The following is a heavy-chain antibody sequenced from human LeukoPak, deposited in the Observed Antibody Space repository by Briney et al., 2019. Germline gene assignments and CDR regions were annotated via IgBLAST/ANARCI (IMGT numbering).Heavy chain of an antibody. CDR1: GFTFSSYA. J-gene: IGHJ4*02. Sequence: GGSLRLSCAASGFTFSSYAMSWVRQAPGKGLEWVSAISGSGGSTYYADSVKGRFTISRDNSKNTLYLQMNSLRAGDTAVYYCAKDLYPLRRPYYFDYWGQGTLVTVSS. CDR3: AKDLYPLRRPYYFDY. D-gene: IGHD3-16*01. CDR2: ISGSGGST. V-gene: IGHV3-23*01.